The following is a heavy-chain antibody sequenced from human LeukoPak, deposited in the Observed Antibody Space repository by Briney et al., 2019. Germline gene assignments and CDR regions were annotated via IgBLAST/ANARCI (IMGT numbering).Heavy chain of an antibody. J-gene: IGHJ6*03. CDR3: ARVFRREYSSSSVLYYYYMDV. D-gene: IGHD6-6*01. V-gene: IGHV7-4-1*02. CDR1: GYTFTSYA. Sequence: GASVKVSCKASGYTFTSYAMNWVRQAPGQGLEWMGWINTNTGNPTYAQGFTGRFVCSLDTSVSTAYLQISSLKAEDTAVYYCARVFRREYSSSSVLYYYYMDVWGKGTTVTVSS. CDR2: INTNTGNP.